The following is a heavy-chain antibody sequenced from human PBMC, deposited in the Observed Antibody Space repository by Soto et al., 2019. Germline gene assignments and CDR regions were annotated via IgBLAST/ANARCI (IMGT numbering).Heavy chain of an antibody. CDR1: GGSISSGDYY. J-gene: IGHJ5*02. Sequence: QVQLQESGPGLVKPSQTLSLTCTVSGGSISSGDYYWSWIRQPPGKGLEWIGYIYYSGSTYYNPSLKSRVTISVDTSKNQFSLKLSSVTAADTAVYYCARVAAPGYSSGWYLGWFDPWGQGTLVTVSS. CDR3: ARVAAPGYSSGWYLGWFDP. CDR2: IYYSGST. D-gene: IGHD6-19*01. V-gene: IGHV4-30-4*01.